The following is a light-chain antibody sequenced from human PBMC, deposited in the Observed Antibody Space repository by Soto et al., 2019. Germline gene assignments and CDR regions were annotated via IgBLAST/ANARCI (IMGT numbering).Light chain of an antibody. J-gene: IGKJ1*01. CDR2: GSS. CDR3: QQYGSSHWT. V-gene: IGKV3-20*01. CDR1: QRGRSY. Sequence: IVLTQSPATLSLSPWERATLSCRASQRGRSYLAWSQTKPGQAPRLLSEGSSSRATGSPDRVSGSGSGTDVTLTSSRLEPEDFAVDDCQQYGSSHWTFGQGTKVDIK.